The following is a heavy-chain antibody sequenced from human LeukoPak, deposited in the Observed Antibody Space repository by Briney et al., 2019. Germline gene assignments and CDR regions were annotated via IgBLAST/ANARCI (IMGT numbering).Heavy chain of an antibody. J-gene: IGHJ4*02. CDR2: KWHDGSNE. V-gene: IGHV3-33*01. Sequence: GGSLRLSCVVSGFTFRTYGMHWVRQAPGKGLEWVAVKWHDGSNEYYADSVKGRITISRDNSKNTLYLQMNSLRAKDTAVYYCARERHYDFWSGFYKVGPFDYWGKGTLVTVSS. CDR3: ARERHYDFWSGFYKVGPFDY. D-gene: IGHD3-3*01. CDR1: GFTFRTYG.